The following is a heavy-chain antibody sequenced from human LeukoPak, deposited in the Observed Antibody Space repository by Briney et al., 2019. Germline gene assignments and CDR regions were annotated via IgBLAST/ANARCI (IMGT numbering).Heavy chain of an antibody. CDR3: ARGEAWGSTMIVVAPDPNLDY. D-gene: IGHD3-22*01. Sequence: ASVKVSCKASGYTFTSYYMHWVRQAPGQGLEWMGIINPSGGSTSYAQKFQGRVTMTRDTSTSTVYMELSSLRSEDTAVYYCARGEAWGSTMIVVAPDPNLDYWGQGTLVTVSS. V-gene: IGHV1-46*01. CDR1: GYTFTSYY. J-gene: IGHJ4*02. CDR2: INPSGGST.